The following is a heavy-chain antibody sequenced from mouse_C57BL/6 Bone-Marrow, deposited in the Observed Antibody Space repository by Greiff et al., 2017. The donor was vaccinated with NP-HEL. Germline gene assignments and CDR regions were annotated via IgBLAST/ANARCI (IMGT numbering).Heavy chain of an antibody. Sequence: EVKLMESGPGLVKPSQSLSLTCSVTGYSITSGYYWNWIRQFPGNKLEWMGYISYDGSNNYNPSLKNRISITRDTSKNQFFLKLNSVTTEDTATYACARERYDGYSSDYWGQGTTLTVSS. CDR2: ISYDGSN. V-gene: IGHV3-6*01. D-gene: IGHD2-3*01. J-gene: IGHJ2*01. CDR1: GYSITSGYY. CDR3: ARERYDGYSSDY.